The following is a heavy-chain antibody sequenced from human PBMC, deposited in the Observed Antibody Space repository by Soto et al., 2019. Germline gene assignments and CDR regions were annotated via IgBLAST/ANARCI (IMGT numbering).Heavy chain of an antibody. D-gene: IGHD2-2*01. J-gene: IGHJ4*02. CDR2: SSGSGGST. Sequence: GGALRSSGAGPGFNYCSSALCSVRQDTGKGLEWVSASSGSGGSTYYADSVKGRFTISRDNSKNTLYLQMNSLRAEDTAVYYCAKDQVCINTSCFSIAVGCIFDFLVQGTLVTGSS. CDR3: AKDQVCINTSCFSIAVGCIFDF. CDR1: GFNYCSSA. V-gene: IGHV3-23*01.